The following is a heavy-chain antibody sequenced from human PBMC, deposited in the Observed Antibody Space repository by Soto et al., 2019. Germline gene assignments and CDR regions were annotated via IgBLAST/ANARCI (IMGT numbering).Heavy chain of an antibody. CDR3: ARTGSGYNWFDP. D-gene: IGHD3-10*01. J-gene: IGHJ5*02. CDR2: THHSGST. Sequence: SETLSLTCAVSGFSISSGHYWGWMRQTPGKGLEWIGSTHHSGSTYYNPSLKSRVTISVDTSKDQFSLKLSSVTAADTAVYYCARTGSGYNWFDPWGQGTLVTVSS. V-gene: IGHV4-38-2*01. CDR1: GFSISSGHY.